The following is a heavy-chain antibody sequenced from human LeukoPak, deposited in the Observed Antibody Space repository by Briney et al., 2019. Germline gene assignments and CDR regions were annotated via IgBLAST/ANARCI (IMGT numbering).Heavy chain of an antibody. CDR2: IIPIFGTA. Sequence: SVKVSCKASGGTFSSYAISWVRQAPGQGLEWMGGIIPIFGTANYAQKFQGRVTITTDESTSTAYMELSSLRSEDTAVYYCARVRGFWSGYSRNYFDYWGQGTLVTVSS. J-gene: IGHJ4*02. V-gene: IGHV1-69*05. CDR3: ARVRGFWSGYSRNYFDY. D-gene: IGHD3-3*01. CDR1: GGTFSSYA.